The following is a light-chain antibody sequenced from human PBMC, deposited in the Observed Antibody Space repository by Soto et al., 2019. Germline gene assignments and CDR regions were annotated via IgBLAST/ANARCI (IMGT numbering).Light chain of an antibody. J-gene: IGKJ1*01. Sequence: DIVMTQSPDSLAVSLGERATINCKSSQSVLYSSNNKNCLAWYQQKPGQPPKLLIYWASTRESGVPDRFSGSGSGTDFTLTISSLQAEDVAVYYCQQYHSSPDTFGQGTKVEIK. CDR2: WAS. CDR3: QQYHSSPDT. CDR1: QSVLYSSNNKNC. V-gene: IGKV4-1*01.